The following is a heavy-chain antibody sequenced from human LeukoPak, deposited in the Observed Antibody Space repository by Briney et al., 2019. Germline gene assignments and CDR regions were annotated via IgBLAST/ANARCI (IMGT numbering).Heavy chain of an antibody. D-gene: IGHD3-10*01. CDR1: GGSINSYY. CDR3: GRQGYTASYYFVDY. CDR2: IYPTGTT. V-gene: IGHV4-4*07. J-gene: IGHJ4*02. Sequence: PSETLSLTCTVSGGSINSYYWGWVRQPAGKGLEWFGRIYPTGTTNYSPSFKTRLTMSLDTSKHQFSLKLRSVTAADTAVYYCGRQGYTASYYFVDYWSQGTLVTVSS.